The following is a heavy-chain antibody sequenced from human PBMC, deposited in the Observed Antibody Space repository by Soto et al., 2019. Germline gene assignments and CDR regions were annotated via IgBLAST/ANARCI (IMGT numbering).Heavy chain of an antibody. CDR1: GGSITSSSYY. CDR3: ARRPPYYFDS. Sequence: KTSETLSLTCTVSGGSITSSSYYWGWIRQPPGKGLEWIGSIYYSGSTYYNASLNSRVTISVDTSKHQFSLKLSSVTAADTAVYYCARRPPYYFDSWGQGTLVTVSS. CDR2: IYYSGST. V-gene: IGHV4-39*01. J-gene: IGHJ4*02.